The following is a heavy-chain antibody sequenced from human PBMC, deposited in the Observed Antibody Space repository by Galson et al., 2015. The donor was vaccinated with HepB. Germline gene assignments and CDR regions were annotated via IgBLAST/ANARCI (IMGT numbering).Heavy chain of an antibody. CDR3: TRDQPIAMVRGAPGWVY. CDR2: VSNYNGNT. CDR1: GYRFNSYG. D-gene: IGHD3-10*01. J-gene: IGHJ4*02. V-gene: IGHV1-18*01. Sequence: SVKVSCKASGYRFNSYGITWVRQAPGQGLEWMGWVSNYNGNTNYVQSLQGRITMTTGPSTRTAYMELRGLTADDTALYYCTRDQPIAMVRGAPGWVYWGQGTLVTVSS.